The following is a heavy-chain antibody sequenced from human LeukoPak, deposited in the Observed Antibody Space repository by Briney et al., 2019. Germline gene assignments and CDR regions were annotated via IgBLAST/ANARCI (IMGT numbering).Heavy chain of an antibody. Sequence: ASVKVSCKASGYTFTSYAMHWVRQAPGQRLEWMGWINAGNGNTKYSQKFQGRVTITRDTSASTAYMELSSLRSEDTAVYYCARDQWVTTNYFNYWGQGTLVTVSS. V-gene: IGHV1-3*01. CDR3: ARDQWVTTNYFNY. CDR2: INAGNGNT. D-gene: IGHD1-14*01. CDR1: GYTFTSYA. J-gene: IGHJ4*02.